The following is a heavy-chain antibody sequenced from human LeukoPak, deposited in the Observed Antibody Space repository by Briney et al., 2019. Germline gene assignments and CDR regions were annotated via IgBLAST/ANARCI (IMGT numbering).Heavy chain of an antibody. CDR1: GYTFTGYY. Sequence: GASVKVSCKASGYTFTGYYMHWVRQAPGQGLEWMGWINPNSGGTNYAQKFQGRVTMTRDTSISTAYMELSRLRSDDTAVYYCARDGRSWYLGYYFDYWGQGTLVTVSS. CDR2: INPNSGGT. J-gene: IGHJ4*02. CDR3: ARDGRSWYLGYYFDY. V-gene: IGHV1-2*02. D-gene: IGHD6-13*01.